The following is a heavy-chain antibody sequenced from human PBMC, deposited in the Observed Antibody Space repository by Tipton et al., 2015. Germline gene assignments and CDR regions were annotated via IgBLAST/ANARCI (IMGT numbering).Heavy chain of an antibody. D-gene: IGHD3-9*01. CDR2: ISHSGNT. V-gene: IGHV4-38-2*01. J-gene: IGHJ4*02. CDR3: ACQDYDSLTRDYQTVDY. Sequence: LRLSCAVSGYSISSDYFWGWIRQPPGKGLEWIGSISHSGNTYYNPSLKSRVTMSRDTSKNQFSLKLTSGTAADTAVYYCACQDYDSLTRDYQTVDYWGQGTLVTVSS. CDR1: GYSISSDYF.